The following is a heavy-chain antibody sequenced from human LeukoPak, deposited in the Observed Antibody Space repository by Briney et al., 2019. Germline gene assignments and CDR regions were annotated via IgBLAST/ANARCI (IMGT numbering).Heavy chain of an antibody. CDR2: IDGSGSS. J-gene: IGHJ4*02. CDR3: ARGRASMIVAYYFDY. D-gene: IGHD3-22*01. CDR1: GYSISSGYL. Sequence: SETLSLTCTVSGYSISSGYLWGWIRQPPGKGLEWIGSIDGSGSSYYNPSLKSRVTISVDTSRNQFSLKMTSVTAADTAVYYCARGRASMIVAYYFDYWGQGTLVTVSS. V-gene: IGHV4-38-2*02.